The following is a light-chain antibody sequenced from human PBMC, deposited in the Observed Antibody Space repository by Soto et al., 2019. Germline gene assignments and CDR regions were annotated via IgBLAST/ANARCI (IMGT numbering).Light chain of an antibody. CDR3: QQRSSWPLT. V-gene: IGKV3-11*01. J-gene: IGKJ4*01. CDR1: QSVSTY. CDR2: DAS. Sequence: EIVLTQSPATLSLSPGERATLSFRASQSVSTYLAWYQQQPGQAPRVLIYDASNRATGIPARFSGSGCGTDFSLTIISLEPEDFAVYYCQQRSSWPLTFGGGTKVQCK.